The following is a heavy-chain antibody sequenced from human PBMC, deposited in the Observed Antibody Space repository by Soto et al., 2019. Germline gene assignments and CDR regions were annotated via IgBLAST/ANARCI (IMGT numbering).Heavy chain of an antibody. CDR1: GYTFTSYD. CDR3: AAGAGLRAYCGGDCAFDI. D-gene: IGHD2-21*02. V-gene: IGHV1-8*01. J-gene: IGHJ3*02. Sequence: ASVKVSCKASGYTFTSYDINWVRQATGQGLEWMGWMNPNSGNTGYAQKFQERVTITRDMSTSTAYMELSSLRSEDTAVYYCAAGAGLRAYCGGDCAFDIWGQGTMVTVSS. CDR2: MNPNSGNT.